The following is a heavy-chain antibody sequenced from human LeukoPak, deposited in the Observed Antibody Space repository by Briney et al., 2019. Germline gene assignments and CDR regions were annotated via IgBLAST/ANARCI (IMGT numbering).Heavy chain of an antibody. Sequence: PGGSLRLSCAASGFTFSSYSMNWVRQAPGKGLEWVSSISSSSSYIYYADSVKGRFTISRDNSKNTLYLQMSSLRAEDTAVYYCARDRGSGWYDYWGQGTLVTVSS. CDR3: ARDRGSGWYDY. V-gene: IGHV3-21*01. D-gene: IGHD6-19*01. CDR1: GFTFSSYS. CDR2: ISSSSSYI. J-gene: IGHJ4*02.